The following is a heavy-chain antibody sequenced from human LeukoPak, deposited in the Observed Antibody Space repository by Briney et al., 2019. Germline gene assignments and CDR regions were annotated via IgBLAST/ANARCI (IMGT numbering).Heavy chain of an antibody. CDR3: ARDEGDRITMVRGNYHNYMDV. J-gene: IGHJ6*03. D-gene: IGHD3-10*01. CDR1: GFTFSSYW. V-gene: IGHV3-7*01. CDR2: IKQDGSEK. Sequence: GGSLRLSCAASGFTFSSYWMSWVRQAPGKGLEWVANIKQDGSEKYYVDSVKGRFTISRDTAKNSLYLQMNSLIAEDTAVYYCARDEGDRITMVRGNYHNYMDVWGKGCSLTVSS.